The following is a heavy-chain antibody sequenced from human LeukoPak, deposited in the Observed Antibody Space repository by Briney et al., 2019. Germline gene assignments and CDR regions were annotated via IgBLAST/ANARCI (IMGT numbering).Heavy chain of an antibody. CDR2: IWYDGSNK. J-gene: IGHJ4*02. CDR1: GFTPTIYS. CDR3: AREGRCGGDCYYDY. D-gene: IGHD2-21*02. Sequence: RRSLRLSCAQSGFTPTIYSTHGVPQAPDKRLERGAVIWYDGSNKYYADSVKGRFTISRDNSKNTLYLQMNSRRAEDTAVYYCAREGRCGGDCYYDYWGQGALVTVSS. V-gene: IGHV3-33*01.